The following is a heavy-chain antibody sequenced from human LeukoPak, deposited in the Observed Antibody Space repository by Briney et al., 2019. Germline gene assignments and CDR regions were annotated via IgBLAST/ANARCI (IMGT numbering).Heavy chain of an antibody. CDR1: GDSISTSSYY. D-gene: IGHD6-19*01. Sequence: SETLSLTCTVSGDSISTSSYYWGWIRQPPVKGLEWIASVYYTGSTHYNPSLKSRVTMSVDTSKKQFYLTVTSVTAADTAAYFCASHYYRWYSNGWYINYFDYWGQGTLVTVSS. CDR2: VYYTGST. V-gene: IGHV4-39*01. J-gene: IGHJ4*02. CDR3: ASHYYRWYSNGWYINYFDY.